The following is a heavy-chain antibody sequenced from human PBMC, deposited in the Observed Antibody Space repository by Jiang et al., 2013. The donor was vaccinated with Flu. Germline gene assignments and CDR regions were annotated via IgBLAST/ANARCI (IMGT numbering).Heavy chain of an antibody. CDR3: AKGQYSSSSFPGDYYYYMDV. Sequence: YAMHWVRQAPGKGLQWVSLITWDGGTTYYADSVRGRFTISRDNSKSCLYLQMNSLRAEDTALYYCAKGQYSSSSFPGDYYYYMDVWGKGTTVTVSS. CDR1: YA. J-gene: IGHJ6*03. D-gene: IGHD6-6*01. V-gene: IGHV3-43D*04. CDR2: ITWDGGTT.